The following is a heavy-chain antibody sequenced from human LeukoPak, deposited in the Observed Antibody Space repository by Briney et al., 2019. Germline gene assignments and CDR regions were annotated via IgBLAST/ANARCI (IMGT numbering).Heavy chain of an antibody. Sequence: GGSLRLSCAASGFPLSSYAMTWVRQAPGKGLEWVSTITGSGSGSYDADSLKGRFTPSRDNSKSTLYLQMNSLRAEDTAVYYCAYGGVFGVAIDYWGQGTLVTVSS. V-gene: IGHV3-23*01. CDR1: GFPLSSYA. CDR3: AYGGVFGVAIDY. CDR2: ITGSGSGS. D-gene: IGHD3-3*01. J-gene: IGHJ4*02.